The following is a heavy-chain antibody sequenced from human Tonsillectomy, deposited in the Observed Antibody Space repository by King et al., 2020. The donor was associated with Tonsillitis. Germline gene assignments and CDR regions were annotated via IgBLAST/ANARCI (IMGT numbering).Heavy chain of an antibody. J-gene: IGHJ4*02. V-gene: IGHV3-23*04. CDR1: GFTFNRFA. CDR3: AKDRVATGTEFDY. CDR2: IIDSGDST. Sequence: EVQLVESGGGLVQPGESLRLSCAASGFTFNRFAMSWVRQAPGKGLEWVSAIIDSGDSTYYADSVKGRFTITRDNSRSTLHLQRNSLTAEDTAVDYCAKDRVATGTEFDYWGQGTLVTVSS. D-gene: IGHD1-1*01.